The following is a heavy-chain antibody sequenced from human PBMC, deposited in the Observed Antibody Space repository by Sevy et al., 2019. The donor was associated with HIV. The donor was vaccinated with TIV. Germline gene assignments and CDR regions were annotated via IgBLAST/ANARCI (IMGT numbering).Heavy chain of an antibody. Sequence: GGSLRLSCTASGFTFTDYAMNWVRQSPGKGLEWVVFFKRKADGGTLDHAASVKGRFTISRDDSKNIAYLQMNDLKTEDTGVFYCTAWKGAQSVFDYWGQGALVTVSS. CDR2: FKRKADGGTL. CDR3: TAWKGAQSVFDY. J-gene: IGHJ4*02. V-gene: IGHV3-49*04. CDR1: GFTFTDYA. D-gene: IGHD1-1*01.